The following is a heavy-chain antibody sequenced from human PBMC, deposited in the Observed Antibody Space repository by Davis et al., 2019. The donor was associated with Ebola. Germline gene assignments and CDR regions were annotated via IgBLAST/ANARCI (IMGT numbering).Heavy chain of an antibody. D-gene: IGHD6-13*01. Sequence: GESLKISCAASGFTFSAYSMNWVRQAPGKVLAWVSYVSDSSTTIYYADSVKGRFTISRDNAKNSLYLQMNSLRDEDTAVYYCASTSGQQLVNYYYYGMDVWGQGTTVTVSS. J-gene: IGHJ6*02. CDR2: VSDSSTTI. CDR1: GFTFSAYS. CDR3: ASTSGQQLVNYYYYGMDV. V-gene: IGHV3-48*02.